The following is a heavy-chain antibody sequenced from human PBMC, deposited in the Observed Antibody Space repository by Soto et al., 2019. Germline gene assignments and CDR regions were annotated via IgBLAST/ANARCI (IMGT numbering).Heavy chain of an antibody. CDR2: IRSKAYGGTT. V-gene: IGHV3-49*03. CDR3: TRGEDYYDSSGYYTAEAFDS. CDR1: GFTFGDYA. Sequence: GGSLRLSCTASGFTFGDYAMSWFRQAPGKGLEWVGFIRSKAYGGTTEYAASVKGRFTISRDDSKSIAYLQMNSLKTEDTAVYYCTRGEDYYDSSGYYTAEAFDSWGQGTMVTVSS. D-gene: IGHD3-22*01. J-gene: IGHJ3*02.